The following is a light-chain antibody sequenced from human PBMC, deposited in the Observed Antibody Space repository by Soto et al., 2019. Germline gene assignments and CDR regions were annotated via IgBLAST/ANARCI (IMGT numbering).Light chain of an antibody. V-gene: IGLV2-23*02. Sequence: QSVLTQPASVSGSPGQSITISCTGTSSDVGSYNLVSWYQQHPGKAPKLMIYEVSKRPSGVSNRFSGSKSGNTASLTISGLQAEDEADYYCCSYAGSSTPRLVTGTMVTV. CDR2: EVS. CDR1: SSDVGSYNL. J-gene: IGLJ1*01. CDR3: CSYAGSSTPR.